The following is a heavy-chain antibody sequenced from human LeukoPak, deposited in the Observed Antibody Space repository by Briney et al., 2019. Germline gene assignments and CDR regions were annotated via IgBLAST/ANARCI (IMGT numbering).Heavy chain of an antibody. Sequence: GGSLRLSCAASGFTFSSYWMSWVRQAPGKGLEWVANIKQDGSEKYYVDSVKGRFTISRDNAKNSLYLQMNSLRAEDTAVYYRASVEPEWNRKYYFDYSGQGTLVTVSS. CDR2: IKQDGSEK. CDR3: ASVEPEWNRKYYFDY. V-gene: IGHV3-7*01. CDR1: GFTFSSYW. J-gene: IGHJ4*02. D-gene: IGHD1-1*01.